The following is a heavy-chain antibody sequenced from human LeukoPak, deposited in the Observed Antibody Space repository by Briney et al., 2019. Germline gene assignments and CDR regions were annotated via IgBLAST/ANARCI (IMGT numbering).Heavy chain of an antibody. V-gene: IGHV1-3*01. CDR2: INAGNGNT. D-gene: IGHD4-11*01. Sequence: ASVKVSCKASGYTFTSYAMHWVRQAPGQRLEWMGWINAGNGNTKYSQKFQGRVTITRDTSASTAYMELRSLRSDDTAVYYCARGAGYSNPLDYWGQGTLVTVSS. CDR3: ARGAGYSNPLDY. CDR1: GYTFTSYA. J-gene: IGHJ4*02.